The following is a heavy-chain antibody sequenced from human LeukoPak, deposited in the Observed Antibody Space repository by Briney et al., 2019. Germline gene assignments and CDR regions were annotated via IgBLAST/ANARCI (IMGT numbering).Heavy chain of an antibody. D-gene: IGHD3-16*02. V-gene: IGHV3-53*01. CDR1: GFIVNSNY. CDR2: LYSDDTT. CDR3: ARVSSAFGGVIVGYFDY. J-gene: IGHJ4*02. Sequence: GGSLRLSCAASGFIVNSNYMNWVRQAPGKGLEWVSVLYSDDTTYYADSVKGRFTISRDNSKNTLYLQMNSLRAEDTAVYYCARVSSAFGGVIVGYFDYWGQGTLVTVSS.